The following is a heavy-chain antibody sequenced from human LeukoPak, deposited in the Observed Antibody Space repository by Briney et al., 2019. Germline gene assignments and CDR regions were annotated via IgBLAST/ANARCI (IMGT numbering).Heavy chain of an antibody. CDR1: GYTLTELS. Sequence: ASVKVSCKVSGYTLTELSMHWVRQAPGQGLEWMGWMNPNSGNTGYAQKFQGRVTMTRNTSISTAYTELSSLRSEDTAVYYCAVAVAGYYYYGMDVWGQGTTVTVSS. CDR2: MNPNSGNT. V-gene: IGHV1-8*01. J-gene: IGHJ6*02. D-gene: IGHD6-19*01. CDR3: AVAVAGYYYYGMDV.